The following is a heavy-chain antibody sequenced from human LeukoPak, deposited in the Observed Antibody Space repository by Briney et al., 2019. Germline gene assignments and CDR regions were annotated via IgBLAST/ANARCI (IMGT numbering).Heavy chain of an antibody. D-gene: IGHD5-18*01. J-gene: IGHJ4*02. CDR1: GGSISSYY. CDR3: ARYNYGRLDN. Sequence: SETLSLTCTVSGGSISSYYWSWIRQPPGKGREGIGYIYYSGSTNYNPSLMSRVTISVDMSKNQFSLKLISVTAADTAVYYCARYNYGRLDNWGQGTLVTVSS. CDR2: IYYSGST. V-gene: IGHV4-59*01.